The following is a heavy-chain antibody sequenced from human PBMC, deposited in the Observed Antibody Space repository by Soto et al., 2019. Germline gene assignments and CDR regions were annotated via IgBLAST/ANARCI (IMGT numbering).Heavy chain of an antibody. CDR1: GFTFSSYS. CDR2: ISSSSYTI. D-gene: IGHD2-15*01. J-gene: IGHJ4*02. CDR3: ARGYCSGSTFFIGGRYFDY. V-gene: IGHV3-48*02. Sequence: EVQLVESGGGLVQPGGSLRLSCAASGFTFSSYSMNWVRQAPGKGLDWVSYISSSSYTIYYADSVKGRFTISRDNAKNSLYLQMNSLRDEDTAVYYCARGYCSGSTFFIGGRYFDYWGQGTLVTVSS.